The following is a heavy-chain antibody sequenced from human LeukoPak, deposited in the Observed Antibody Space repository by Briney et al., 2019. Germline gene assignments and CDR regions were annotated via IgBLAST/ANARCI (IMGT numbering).Heavy chain of an antibody. V-gene: IGHV4-61*02. Sequence: SETLSLTCTVSGASISSGSSYWSWIRQPAGKGLDWIGRIYTNGNTNYNPSLKSRVTISVDTSKNQFSLKLSSVTAADTAVYYCASCSYSSSWNDTDYWGQGTLVTVSS. J-gene: IGHJ4*02. CDR2: IYTNGNT. D-gene: IGHD6-13*01. CDR1: GASISSGSSY. CDR3: ASCSYSSSWNDTDY.